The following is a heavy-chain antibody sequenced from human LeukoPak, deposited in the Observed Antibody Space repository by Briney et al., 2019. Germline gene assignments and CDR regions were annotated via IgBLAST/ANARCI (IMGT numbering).Heavy chain of an antibody. CDR1: GGSISSYY. D-gene: IGHD3-22*01. V-gene: IGHV4-59*01. J-gene: IGHJ4*02. CDR2: IYYSGST. CDR3: ARDYANYDSSGYYFDY. Sequence: SETLSLTCTVSGGSISSYYWSWIRQPPGKGLEWIGYIYYSGSTNYNPSLKSRVTISVDTSKNQFSLKLRSVTAADTAVYYCARDYANYDSSGYYFDYWGQGTLVTVSS.